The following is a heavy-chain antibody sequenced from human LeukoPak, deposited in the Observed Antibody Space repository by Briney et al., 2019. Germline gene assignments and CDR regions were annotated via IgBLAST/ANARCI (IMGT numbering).Heavy chain of an antibody. CDR1: GFTFSSYW. CDR2: INSDGSST. CDR3: ARAWSIAARPSGY. Sequence: PGGSLRLSCAASGFTFSSYWMHWVRHAPGKGLVWVSRINSDGSSTSYADSVKGRFTISRDNAKNTLYLQMNSLRAEDTAVYYCARAWSIAARPSGYWGQGTLVTVSS. V-gene: IGHV3-74*01. J-gene: IGHJ4*02. D-gene: IGHD6-6*01.